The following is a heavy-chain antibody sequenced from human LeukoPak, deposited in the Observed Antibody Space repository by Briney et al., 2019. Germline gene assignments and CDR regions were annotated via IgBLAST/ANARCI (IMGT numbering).Heavy chain of an antibody. D-gene: IGHD4-23*01. Sequence: SVKVSCKASGGTFSSYAISWVRQAPGQGLEWMGGIIPIFGTANYAQKFQGRVIITTDTSASTVYMELSSLRSEDTAVYYCARDAVVGTGIAFDVWGQGTMVTVSS. J-gene: IGHJ3*01. CDR1: GGTFSSYA. CDR2: IIPIFGTA. V-gene: IGHV1-69*05. CDR3: ARDAVVGTGIAFDV.